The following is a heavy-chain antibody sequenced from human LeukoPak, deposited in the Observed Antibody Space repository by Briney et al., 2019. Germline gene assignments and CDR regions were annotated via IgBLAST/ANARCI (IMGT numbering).Heavy chain of an antibody. CDR3: ARLHVDAYYDYVWGSYRKREGFYFDS. CDR1: GYSISSDYF. J-gene: IGHJ4*02. CDR2: IYHSGST. D-gene: IGHD3-16*02. Sequence: SETLSLTCTVSGYSISSDYFWGWIRQPPGKGLEWIGSIYHSGSTYDNPSLKSRVTISVDTSKNQISLKLSSVTAADTAVYYCARLHVDAYYDYVWGSYRKREGFYFDSWGQGTLVTVSS. V-gene: IGHV4-38-2*02.